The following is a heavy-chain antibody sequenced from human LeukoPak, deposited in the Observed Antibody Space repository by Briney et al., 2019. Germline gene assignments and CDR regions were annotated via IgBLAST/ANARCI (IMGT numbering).Heavy chain of an antibody. J-gene: IGHJ6*03. V-gene: IGHV3-30*02. CDR3: VRAIFAHSSNWMQYSYSMDV. CDR1: GFTFSSYG. D-gene: IGHD6-13*01. Sequence: SGGSLRLSCAASGFTFSSYGMHWVRQAPGKGLEWVAFIRYDGSNKYYADSVKGRFTISRDNAKNSLYLQMNSLRGEDTGVYYCVRAIFAHSSNWMQYSYSMDVWGRGTTVTVSS. CDR2: IRYDGSNK.